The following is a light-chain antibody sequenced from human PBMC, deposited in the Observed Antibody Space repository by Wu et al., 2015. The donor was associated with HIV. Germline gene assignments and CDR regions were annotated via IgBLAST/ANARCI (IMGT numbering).Light chain of an antibody. V-gene: IGKV3-15*01. CDR3: QQYNTWPWT. J-gene: IGKJ1*01. CDR2: GAS. Sequence: ETVLTQSPGTLSLSPGERATLSCRASQSVSSSYLAWYQQKPGQAPRLLIYGASTRATGVPARFRGSGSGTEFTLTISSMQSEDFAIYYCQQYNTWPWTFGQGTKVEIK. CDR1: QSVSSSY.